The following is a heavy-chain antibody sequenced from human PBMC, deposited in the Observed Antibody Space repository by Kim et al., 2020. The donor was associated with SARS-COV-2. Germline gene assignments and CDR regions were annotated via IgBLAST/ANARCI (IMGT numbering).Heavy chain of an antibody. V-gene: IGHV1-46*01. J-gene: IGHJ6*02. CDR1: GYTFTSYY. CDR2: INPSGGST. CDR3: ARGIRVSYDYYYYGMDV. Sequence: ASVKVSCKASGYTFTSYYMHWVRQAPGQGLEWMGIINPSGGSTSYAQKFQGRVTMTRDTSTSTVYMELSSLRSEDTAVYYCARGIRVSYDYYYYGMDVWGQGTTVTVSS. D-gene: IGHD5-18*01.